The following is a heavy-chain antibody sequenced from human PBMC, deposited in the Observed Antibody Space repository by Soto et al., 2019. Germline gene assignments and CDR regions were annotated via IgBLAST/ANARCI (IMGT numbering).Heavy chain of an antibody. V-gene: IGHV4-39*01. J-gene: IGHJ3*02. CDR1: GGSISSSSYY. D-gene: IGHD5-18*01. Sequence: QLQLQESGPGLVKPSETLSLTCTVSGGSISSSSYYWGWIRQPPGKGLEWIGSIYYSGSTYYNPSLKSRVTISVDTSKNQFSLKLSSVTAADTAVYYCARRSYSYGPYGFDIWGQGTMVTVSS. CDR2: IYYSGST. CDR3: ARRSYSYGPYGFDI.